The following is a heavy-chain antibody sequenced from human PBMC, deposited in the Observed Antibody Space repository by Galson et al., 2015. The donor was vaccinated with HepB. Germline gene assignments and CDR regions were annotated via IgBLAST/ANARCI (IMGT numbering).Heavy chain of an antibody. CDR3: ARVFGRYSGSYYYRSEYFQH. CDR1: GFTFSSYA. D-gene: IGHD1-26*01. CDR2: ISYDGSNK. Sequence: SLRLSCAASGFTFSSYAMHWVRQAPGKGLEWVAVISYDGSNKYYADSVKGRFTISRDNSKNTPYLQMNSLRAEDTAVYYCARVFGRYSGSYYYRSEYFQHWGQGTLVTVSS. J-gene: IGHJ1*01. V-gene: IGHV3-30-3*01.